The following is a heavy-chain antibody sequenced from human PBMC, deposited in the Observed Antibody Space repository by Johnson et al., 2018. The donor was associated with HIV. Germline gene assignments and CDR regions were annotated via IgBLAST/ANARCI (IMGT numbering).Heavy chain of an antibody. V-gene: IGHV3-30*18. Sequence: QVQLVESGGGVVQPGRSLRLSCAASGFTFSSYGMHWVRQAPGKGLEWVAVISYNGSNKYYADSVKGRFTISRDNAKNTRYVQMNSLRAEDTAVYYCAKSTQANILRESGPYGAFDIWGQGTMVTVSS. CDR1: GFTFSSYG. D-gene: IGHD3-10*01. J-gene: IGHJ3*02. CDR2: ISYNGSNK. CDR3: AKSTQANILRESGPYGAFDI.